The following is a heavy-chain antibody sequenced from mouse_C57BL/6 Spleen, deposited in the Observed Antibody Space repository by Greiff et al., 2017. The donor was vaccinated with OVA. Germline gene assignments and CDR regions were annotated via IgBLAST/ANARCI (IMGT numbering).Heavy chain of an antibody. CDR3: ARSDGDFDY. J-gene: IGHJ2*01. CDR2: IDPSASYT. Sequence: VQLQQPGAELVKPGASVKLSCKASGYTFTSYWMQWVKQRPGQGLEWIGEIDPSASYTNYNQKFKGKATLTVDTSSSTAYMQLSSLTSEDSAVYYCARSDGDFDYWGQGTTLTVSS. CDR1: GYTFTSYW. D-gene: IGHD2-3*01. V-gene: IGHV1-50*01.